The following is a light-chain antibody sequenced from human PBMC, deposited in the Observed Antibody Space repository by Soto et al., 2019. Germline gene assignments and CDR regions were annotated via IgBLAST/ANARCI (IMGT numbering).Light chain of an antibody. Sequence: EMVLTQSPGTLSLSPGDRATLSCRASQSVSSSYLAWYQQKPGQAPGLLIYGASSRATGIPDRFSGSGSGTDFTLTISRLEPEDFAVYYCQQYGRSPWTFGQGIKVEVK. V-gene: IGKV3-20*01. CDR3: QQYGRSPWT. J-gene: IGKJ1*01. CDR1: QSVSSSY. CDR2: GAS.